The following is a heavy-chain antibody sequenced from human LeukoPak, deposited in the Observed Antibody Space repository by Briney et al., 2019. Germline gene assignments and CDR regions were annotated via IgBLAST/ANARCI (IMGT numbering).Heavy chain of an antibody. CDR1: GYTFTGYF. J-gene: IGHJ4*02. CDR3: ARGDSSGWYYFDY. D-gene: IGHD6-19*01. V-gene: IGHV1-2*02. Sequence: SVKVSCKASGYTFTGYFMHWVRQAPGQGLEWMGWIDPNSGGTNYAQNFQGRVTLTRDTSISTGYMELSRLRSDDTAVYYCARGDSSGWYYFDYWGQGTLVTVSS. CDR2: IDPNSGGT.